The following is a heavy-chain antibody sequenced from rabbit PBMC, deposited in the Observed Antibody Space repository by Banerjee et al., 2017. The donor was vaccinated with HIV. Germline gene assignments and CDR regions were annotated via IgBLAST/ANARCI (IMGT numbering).Heavy chain of an antibody. CDR1: GIDFSSYG. CDR3: ARESLIGYDL. Sequence: QLVESGGGLVTLGGSLKLSCKAPGIDFSSYGISWVRQAPGKGLEWIGYINTGSGSTDYANWVNGRFTISLDNAQNTVDLQMNSLTAADTATYFCARESLIGYDLWGPGTLVTVS. D-gene: IGHD6-1*01. CDR2: INTGSGST. V-gene: IGHV1S7*01. J-gene: IGHJ6*01.